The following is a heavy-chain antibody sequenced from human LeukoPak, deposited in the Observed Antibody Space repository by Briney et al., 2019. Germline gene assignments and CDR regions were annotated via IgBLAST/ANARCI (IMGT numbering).Heavy chain of an antibody. Sequence: GGSLRLSCAASGFTVSNNYMSWVRQAPGKGLEWVSVIYSGGNTYYADSVKGRFTISRDNSKNTLYLQMNSLRAEDTAVYYCAKFSNKPADFDYWGQGTLVTVSS. J-gene: IGHJ4*02. D-gene: IGHD1-14*01. CDR1: GFTVSNNY. CDR3: AKFSNKPADFDY. V-gene: IGHV3-53*01. CDR2: IYSGGNT.